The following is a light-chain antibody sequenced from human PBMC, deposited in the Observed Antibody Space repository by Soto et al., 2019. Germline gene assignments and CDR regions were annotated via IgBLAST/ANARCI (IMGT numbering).Light chain of an antibody. CDR1: QNIINY. CDR2: AAF. Sequence: DIQMTQSPSSLSASVGDRVTITCRASQNIINYLNWYQQKPGEAPKLLMYAAFSLQSGAPSRFSGSGSGTDFTLTISSLQPEDFPTYYMQHSDRTPVTFGRGTRLEIK. V-gene: IGKV1-39*01. J-gene: IGKJ5*01. CDR3: QHSDRTPVT.